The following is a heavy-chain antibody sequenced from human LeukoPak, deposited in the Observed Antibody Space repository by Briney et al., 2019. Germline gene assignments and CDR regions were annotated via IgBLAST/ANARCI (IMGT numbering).Heavy chain of an antibody. CDR2: ISGSGGST. J-gene: IGHJ4*02. CDR3: AKTYGSGSYYMGYFDY. D-gene: IGHD3-10*01. CDR1: GFTFSSYA. Sequence: PGGSLRPSCAASGFTFSSYAMSWVRQAPGKGLEWVSAISGSGGSTYYADSVKGRFTISRDNSKNTLYLQMNSLRAEDTAVYYCAKTYGSGSYYMGYFDYWGQGTLVTVSS. V-gene: IGHV3-23*01.